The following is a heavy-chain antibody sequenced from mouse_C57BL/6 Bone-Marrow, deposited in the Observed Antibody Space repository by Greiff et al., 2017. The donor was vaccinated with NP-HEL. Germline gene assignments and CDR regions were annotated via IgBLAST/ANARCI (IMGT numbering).Heavy chain of an antibody. CDR3: ARGPLSTMVTTGFAY. Sequence: QVQLQQSGAELVKPGASVKLSCKASGYTFTSYWMQWVKQRPGQGLEWIGEIDPSDSYTNYNQKFKGKATLTVDTSSSTAYMQLSSLTSEDSAVYYCARGPLSTMVTTGFAYWGQGTLVTVSA. D-gene: IGHD2-2*01. CDR2: IDPSDSYT. CDR1: GYTFTSYW. V-gene: IGHV1-50*01. J-gene: IGHJ3*01.